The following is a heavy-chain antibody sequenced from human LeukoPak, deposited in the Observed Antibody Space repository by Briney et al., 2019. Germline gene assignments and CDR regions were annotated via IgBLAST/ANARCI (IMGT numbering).Heavy chain of an antibody. V-gene: IGHV3-11*03. CDR2: ISSSSSYT. CDR3: AKISTPIPAAGAMDN. CDR1: GFTFSDHY. D-gene: IGHD6-13*01. J-gene: IGHJ4*02. Sequence: PGGSLRLSCAASGFTFSDHYMSWIRQAPGKGLEWVSYISSSSSYTNYADSVKGRFTISRDNSKSTLYLQMNGLRAEDTAVYYCAKISTPIPAAGAMDNWGQGTLVTVSS.